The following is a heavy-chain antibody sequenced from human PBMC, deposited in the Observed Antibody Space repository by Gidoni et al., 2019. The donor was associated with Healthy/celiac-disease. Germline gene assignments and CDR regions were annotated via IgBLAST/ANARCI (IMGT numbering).Heavy chain of an antibody. J-gene: IGHJ4*02. CDR1: GYTFTGSY. CDR2: INPNSGGT. CDR3: ARAPRQLLNLVLDY. Sequence: QVPLVQSGAEVTTPAASVTASCKASGYTFTGSYMHWVRQAPGQGLEWMGWINPNSGGTNYAQKFQGRVTMTRDTSITTAYMEMSRLRSDDTAVYYCARAPRQLLNLVLDYWGQGTLVTVSS. D-gene: IGHD2-2*01. V-gene: IGHV1-2*02.